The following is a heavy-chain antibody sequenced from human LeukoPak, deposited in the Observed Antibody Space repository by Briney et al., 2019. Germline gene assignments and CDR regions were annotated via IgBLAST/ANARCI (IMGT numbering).Heavy chain of an antibody. V-gene: IGHV4-4*07. J-gene: IGHJ4*02. CDR2: IYPSGNT. CDR1: GGSISSYY. CDR3: AASGYYDTSGYRFLD. D-gene: IGHD3-22*01. Sequence: PSETLSLTCTVSGGSISSYYWSWIRQPAGKGLEWIGRIYPSGNTNYNPSLKSRVTMSVDTSKKQFSLKLSSLTAADTAVYYCAASGYYDTSGYRFLDWGQGTLVTVSS.